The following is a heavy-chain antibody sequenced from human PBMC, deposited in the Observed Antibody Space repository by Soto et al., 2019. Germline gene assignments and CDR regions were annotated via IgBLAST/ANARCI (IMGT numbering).Heavy chain of an antibody. V-gene: IGHV3-30*18. CDR1: GFTFSSYG. D-gene: IGHD2-2*01. CDR3: AKDRGGDCPDNSCYFGADY. J-gene: IGHJ4*02. CDR2: ISDTGSSH. Sequence: GGSLRLSCVGSGFTFSSYGTHWVRQAPGKGLECVAVISDTGSSHYYAASVEGRFTISRENSKNTLSLHMDRLRVEDTAVYYCAKDRGGDCPDNSCYFGADYWGQGTPVTVSS.